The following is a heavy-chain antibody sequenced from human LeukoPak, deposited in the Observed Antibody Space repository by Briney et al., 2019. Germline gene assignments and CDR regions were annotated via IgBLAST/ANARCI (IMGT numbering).Heavy chain of an antibody. V-gene: IGHV1-2*02. CDR1: GYTFTGYY. CDR2: INPNSGGT. J-gene: IGHJ3*02. CDR3: ARLLCSGGSCFPTAFDI. Sequence: ASVKVSCKASGYTFTGYYMHWVRQAPGQGLEWMGWINPNSGGTNHAQKFQGRVTMTRDTSISTAYMELSRLRSDDTAVYYCARLLCSGGSCFPTAFDIWGQGTMVTVSS. D-gene: IGHD2-15*01.